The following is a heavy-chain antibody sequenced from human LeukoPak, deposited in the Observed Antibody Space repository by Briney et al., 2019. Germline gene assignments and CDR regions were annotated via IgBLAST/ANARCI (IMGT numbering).Heavy chain of an antibody. CDR1: GGSISSYY. V-gene: IGHV4-59*01. CDR3: ARFISSWYGMDV. CDR2: IYYSGST. D-gene: IGHD6-13*01. J-gene: IGHJ6*02. Sequence: PSETLSLTCTVSGGSISSYYWSWIRQPPGKGLEWIGYIYYSGSTNYNPSLKSRVTISVDTSKNQFSLKLSSVTAADTAVYYCARFISSWYGMDVWGQGTTVTVSS.